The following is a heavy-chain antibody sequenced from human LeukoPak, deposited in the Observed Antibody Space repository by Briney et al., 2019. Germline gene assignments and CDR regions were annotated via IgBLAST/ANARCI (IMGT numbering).Heavy chain of an antibody. Sequence: GGSLRLSCAASDFTLSDYYMTWIRQAPGKGLEWLSYISNSGSDIYSADSVKGRFTISRDNAKNSLYLQVNSLRAEDTAVYYCARSYRATAGIVDVWGQGTTVTVSS. CDR3: ARSYRATAGIVDV. CDR2: ISNSGSDI. D-gene: IGHD6-13*01. J-gene: IGHJ6*02. V-gene: IGHV3-11*01. CDR1: DFTLSDYY.